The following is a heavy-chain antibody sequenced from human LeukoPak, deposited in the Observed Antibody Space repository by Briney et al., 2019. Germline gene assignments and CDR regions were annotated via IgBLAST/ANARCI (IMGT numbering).Heavy chain of an antibody. CDR2: INHDGSEN. CDR3: ATYWRYFDWLLSDI. V-gene: IGHV3-7*05. Sequence: PGGSLRLSCEASGFTFSNYWMTWVRQAPGRGLEGVANINHDGSENHYVDSVKGRFTIYRDNAKNSLYLEMNSLRADDTAIYYCATYWRYFDWLLSDIWGLGTMVTVSS. D-gene: IGHD3-9*01. J-gene: IGHJ3*02. CDR1: GFTFSNYW.